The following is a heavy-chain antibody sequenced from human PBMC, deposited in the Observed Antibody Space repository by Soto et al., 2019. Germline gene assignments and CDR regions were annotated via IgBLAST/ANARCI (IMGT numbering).Heavy chain of an antibody. CDR1: GYSLTELS. J-gene: IGHJ3*02. V-gene: IGHV1-24*01. D-gene: IGHD6-19*01. CDR2: FDPEDGET. CDR3: ATLLSIAVAGTFTAGNDAFDI. Sequence: ASVKVSCKVSGYSLTELSMHWVRQAPGKGLEWMGGFDPEDGETIYAQKFQGRVTMTEDTSTDTAYMELSSLRSEDTAVYYCATLLSIAVAGTFTAGNDAFDIWGQGTMVTVSS.